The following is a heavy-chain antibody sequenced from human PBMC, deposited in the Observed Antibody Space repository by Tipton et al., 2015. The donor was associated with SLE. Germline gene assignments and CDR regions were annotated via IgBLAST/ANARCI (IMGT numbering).Heavy chain of an antibody. CDR3: AREEVGVFDY. CDR2: VYYSRSA. Sequence: LRLSCTASGGSTSSNYWSWIRQSPGKELEWIGFVYYSRSANYNPSLKSRVTISVDTSKNQFSLRLNSVTAADTAVYYCAREEVGVFDYWGQGTLVTVSS. D-gene: IGHD3-10*01. J-gene: IGHJ4*02. CDR1: GGSTSSNY. V-gene: IGHV4-59*01.